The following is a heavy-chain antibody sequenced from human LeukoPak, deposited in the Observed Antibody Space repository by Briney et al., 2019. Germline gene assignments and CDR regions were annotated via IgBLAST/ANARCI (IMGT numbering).Heavy chain of an antibody. CDR2: INPNSGGT. V-gene: IGHV1-2*02. D-gene: IGHD3-22*01. CDR1: GYTFTGYY. J-gene: IGHJ4*02. Sequence: GASVKVSCKASGYTFTGYYMHWVRQAPGQGLEWMGWINPNSGGTNYAQKFQGRVTMTRDTSISTAYMELSRLRSDDTAVYYCARKGGDYYDSSQGFDYWGQGTLVTVSS. CDR3: ARKGGDYYDSSQGFDY.